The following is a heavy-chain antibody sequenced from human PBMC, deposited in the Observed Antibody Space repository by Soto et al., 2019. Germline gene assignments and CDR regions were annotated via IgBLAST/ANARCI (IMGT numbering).Heavy chain of an antibody. J-gene: IGHJ6*02. CDR1: GGSFSGYS. D-gene: IGHD2-15*01. CDR3: ARGGGYYYYYGMDV. CDR2: INHSGST. Sequence: PSETLSLTCAVYGGSFSGYSRCWIRQPPGKGLEWIGEINHSGSTNYNPSLKSRVPISVDTSKNQFSLKLSSVTAADTDVYYCARGGGYYYYYGMDVWGQGTTVTVSS. V-gene: IGHV4-34*01.